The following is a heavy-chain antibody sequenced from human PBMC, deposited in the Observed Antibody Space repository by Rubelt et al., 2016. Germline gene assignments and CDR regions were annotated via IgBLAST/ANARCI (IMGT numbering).Heavy chain of an antibody. D-gene: IGHD3-22*01. V-gene: IGHV1-2*02. CDR3: ARFAIGGHSSGYLFDY. CDR2: INPNSGGT. J-gene: IGHJ4*02. Sequence: QVQLVQSGAEVKKPGASVKVSCKASGYTFTGYYMHWVRQAPRQGLEWMGWINPNSGGTNYAQKFQGRFTRTRDTSISTAYMGLSRLRSDDTAVYYCARFAIGGHSSGYLFDYWGQGTLVTVSS. CDR1: GYTFTGYY.